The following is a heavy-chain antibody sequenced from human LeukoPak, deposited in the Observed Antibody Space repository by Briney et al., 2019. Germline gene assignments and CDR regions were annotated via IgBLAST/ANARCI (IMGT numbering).Heavy chain of an antibody. CDR1: GFTFSSYA. CDR2: ISGSGGST. V-gene: IGHV3-23*01. Sequence: GGSLRLSCAASGFTFSSYAMSWVRQAPGKGLEWVSAISGSGGSTYYADSVKGWFTISRDNSKNTLYLQMNSLRAEDTAVYYCAKGLYRYSGSYCFDYWGQGTLVTVSS. J-gene: IGHJ4*02. D-gene: IGHD1-26*01. CDR3: AKGLYRYSGSYCFDY.